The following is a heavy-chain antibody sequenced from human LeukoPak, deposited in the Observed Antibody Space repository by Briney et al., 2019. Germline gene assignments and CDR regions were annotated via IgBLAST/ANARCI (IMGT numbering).Heavy chain of an antibody. Sequence: ASVKVSCKVSGYTLTKLSMHWVRQAPGKGLEWRGGFDPNDGETIYAQKFQGRVTMTEDTSTDTAYMELSSLRSEDTAVYYCARQRGSLGSGNDAFDIWGQGTMVTVSS. J-gene: IGHJ3*02. CDR1: GYTLTKLS. D-gene: IGHD2-15*01. CDR3: ARQRGSLGSGNDAFDI. V-gene: IGHV1-24*01. CDR2: FDPNDGET.